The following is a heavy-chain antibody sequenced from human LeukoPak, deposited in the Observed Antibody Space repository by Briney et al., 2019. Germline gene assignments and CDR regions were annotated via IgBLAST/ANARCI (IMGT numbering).Heavy chain of an antibody. CDR2: ISYDGSNK. Sequence: PGGSLRLSCAASGFTFNIYGMNWVRQAPGKGLEWVAVISYDGSNKYYADSVKGRFTISRDNSKNTLYLQMNSLRVEDTAVYNCAKDGAVAGPLIWYMDVWGKGTTVTVFS. CDR1: GFTFNIYG. CDR3: AKDGAVAGPLIWYMDV. J-gene: IGHJ6*03. V-gene: IGHV3-30*18. D-gene: IGHD6-19*01.